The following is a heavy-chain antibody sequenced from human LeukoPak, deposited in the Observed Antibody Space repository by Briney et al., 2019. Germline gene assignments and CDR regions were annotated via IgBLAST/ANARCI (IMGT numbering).Heavy chain of an antibody. V-gene: IGHV3-53*01. Sequence: GGSLRLSCAASGFTVSSNYMSWVRQAPGKGPEWVSVIYSGGSTYYADSVKGRFTISRDNSKNTLYLQMNSLRAEDTAVYYCARNGRDQWLASDYWGQGTLVTVSS. J-gene: IGHJ4*02. CDR2: IYSGGST. CDR3: ARNGRDQWLASDY. CDR1: GFTVSSNY. D-gene: IGHD6-19*01.